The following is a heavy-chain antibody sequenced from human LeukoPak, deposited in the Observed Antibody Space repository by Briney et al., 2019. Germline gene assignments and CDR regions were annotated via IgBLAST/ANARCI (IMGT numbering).Heavy chain of an antibody. V-gene: IGHV3-66*01. CDR3: ATTITMVRGVRPYYYYYGMDV. CDR1: GFTVSTNY. J-gene: IGHJ6*02. D-gene: IGHD3-10*01. Sequence: GGSLRLSCAASGFTVSTNYMSWVRQAPGKGLEWVSVIYSGDNTYYADSVKGRFTISRDISKNTLYLQMNSLRAEDTAVYYCATTITMVRGVRPYYYYYGMDVWGQGTTVTVSS. CDR2: IYSGDNT.